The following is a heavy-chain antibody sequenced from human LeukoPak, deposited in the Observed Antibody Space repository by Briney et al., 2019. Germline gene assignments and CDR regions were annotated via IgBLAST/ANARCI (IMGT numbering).Heavy chain of an antibody. CDR3: AKGSSSWLNYGMDV. CDR1: GFTFSSYG. CDR2: ISYDGSNK. V-gene: IGHV3-30*18. J-gene: IGHJ6*02. D-gene: IGHD6-13*01. Sequence: GGSLRLSCAASGFTFSSYGMHWVRQAPGKGLEWVAVISYDGSNKYYADSVKGRFTISRDNSKNTLYLQMNSLRAEDTAVYYCAKGSSSWLNYGMDVWGQGTTITVSS.